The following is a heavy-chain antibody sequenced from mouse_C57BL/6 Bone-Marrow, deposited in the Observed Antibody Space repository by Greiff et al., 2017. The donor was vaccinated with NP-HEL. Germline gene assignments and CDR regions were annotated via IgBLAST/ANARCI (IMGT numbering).Heavy chain of an antibody. CDR2: ISSGSSTI. J-gene: IGHJ4*01. Sequence: EVQRVESGGGLVKPGGSLKLSCAASGFTFSDYGMHWVRQAPEKGLEWVAYISSGSSTIYYADPVKGRFTISRDNAKNTLFMQMNSLRSEDTDMYYCARGDWGGHYYAMDYWGQGTSVTVSS. CDR3: ARGDWGGHYYAMDY. D-gene: IGHD4-1*01. CDR1: GFTFSDYG. V-gene: IGHV5-17*01.